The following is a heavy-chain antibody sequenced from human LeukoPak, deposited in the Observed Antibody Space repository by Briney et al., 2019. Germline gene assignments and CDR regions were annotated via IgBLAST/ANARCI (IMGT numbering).Heavy chain of an antibody. CDR2: ISRGSDYI. CDR1: GFTFSSYA. D-gene: IGHD3-22*01. Sequence: GGSLGLSCAASGFTFSSYAMSWVRQAPGKGLEWVSSISRGSDYIFYADSMKGRFTISRDNAKNSLYLQMNSLGAEDTAVYYCARPYDTRGYFPDYWGQGTLVTVSS. V-gene: IGHV3-21*01. CDR3: ARPYDTRGYFPDY. J-gene: IGHJ4*02.